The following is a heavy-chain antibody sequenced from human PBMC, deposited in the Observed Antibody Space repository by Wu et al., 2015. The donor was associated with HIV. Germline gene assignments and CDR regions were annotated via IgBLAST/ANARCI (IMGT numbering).Heavy chain of an antibody. V-gene: IGHV1-2*02. J-gene: IGHJ6*02. CDR3: ARDSHTVTTRTGMDV. CDR2: INPNSGGT. Sequence: QVQLVQSGAEVKKPGASVKVSCKASGYTFTGYYMHWVRQAPGQGLEWMGWINPNSGGTNYAQKFQGRVTMTRDTSISTAYMELSRLRSDDTAVYYCARDSHTVTTRTGMDVWGQGTTVTVSS. D-gene: IGHD4-17*01. CDR1: GYTFTGYY.